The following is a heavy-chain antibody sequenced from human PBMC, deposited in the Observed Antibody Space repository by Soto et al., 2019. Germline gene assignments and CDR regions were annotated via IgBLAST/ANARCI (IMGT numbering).Heavy chain of an antibody. CDR2: IYYSGTT. CDR1: GYSISSSNW. J-gene: IGHJ5*02. CDR3: AGGQRSGSYSIDP. D-gene: IGHD1-26*01. Sequence: SETLSLTCAVSGYSISSSNWWGWIRQPPGKGLEWIGYIYYSGTTYYNPSLKSRVTMSVDTSKNQFSLRLSSVTAADTAVYYWAGGQRSGSYSIDPWGQGSRVTVSS. V-gene: IGHV4-28*01.